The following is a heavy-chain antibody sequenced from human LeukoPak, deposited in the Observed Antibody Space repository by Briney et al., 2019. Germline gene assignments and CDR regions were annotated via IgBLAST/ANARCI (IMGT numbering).Heavy chain of an antibody. V-gene: IGHV3-48*03. CDR1: GFTFSSYE. D-gene: IGHD3-10*01. J-gene: IGHJ5*02. Sequence: PGGSLRLSCAASGFTFSSYEMNRARQAPGKGLEWVSCLNSRGSTTYYADSVKGRFTISRDNAKNSLYLQMNSLRAEDTAVYYCARDYYGSGSYLPWGQGTLVTVSS. CDR2: LNSRGSTT. CDR3: ARDYYGSGSYLP.